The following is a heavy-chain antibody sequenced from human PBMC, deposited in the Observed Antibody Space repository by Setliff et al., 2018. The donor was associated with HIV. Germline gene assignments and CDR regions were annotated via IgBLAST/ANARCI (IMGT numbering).Heavy chain of an antibody. D-gene: IGHD1-26*01. CDR2: IYQSGTT. V-gene: IGHV4-39*07. Sequence: SETLSLTCTVSGGPITTSTYYWGWIRQHPGKGLEWIGYIYQSGTTFYNASLRSRVTMSVDTSKNQFSLKLNFVTAAGTAVYYCEAATVGQTGHYGIDGWGQGTAVTGSS. CDR1: GGPITTSTYY. CDR3: EAATVGQTGHYGIDG. J-gene: IGHJ6*02.